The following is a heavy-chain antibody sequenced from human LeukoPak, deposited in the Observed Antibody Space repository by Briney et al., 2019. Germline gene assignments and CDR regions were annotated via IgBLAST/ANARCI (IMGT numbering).Heavy chain of an antibody. CDR2: IIPIFGTA. V-gene: IGHV1-69*13. Sequence: SVKVSCKASGGTFSSYAISWVRQAPGQGLEWMGGIIPIFGTANYAQKFQGRVTITADESTSTAYMELSSLRSEDTAVYYCARDSSEFRSLLFHWGQGTLVTVSS. J-gene: IGHJ1*01. CDR3: ARDSSEFRSLLFH. CDR1: GGTFSSYA. D-gene: IGHD1-14*01.